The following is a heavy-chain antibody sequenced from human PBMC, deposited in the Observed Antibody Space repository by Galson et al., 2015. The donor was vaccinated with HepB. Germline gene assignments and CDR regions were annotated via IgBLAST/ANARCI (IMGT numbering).Heavy chain of an antibody. CDR1: GGTFSSYA. J-gene: IGHJ4*02. Sequence: SVKVSCKASGGTFSSYAISWVRQAPGQGLEWMGRIIPILGIANYAQKFQGRVTITADKSTSTAYMELSSLRSEDTAVYYCARDPPKGWELGYWGQGTLVTVSS. V-gene: IGHV1-69*04. CDR3: ARDPPKGWELGY. CDR2: IIPILGIA. D-gene: IGHD1-26*01.